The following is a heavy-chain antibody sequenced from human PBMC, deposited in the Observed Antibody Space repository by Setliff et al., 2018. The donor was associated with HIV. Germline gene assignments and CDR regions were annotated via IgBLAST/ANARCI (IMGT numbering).Heavy chain of an antibody. CDR3: ARASSDIPGVDSNYFDD. J-gene: IGHJ4*02. D-gene: IGHD2-2*01. V-gene: IGHV4-61*02. Sequence: SETLSLTCTVSGGSISSGGFYWYWIRKPAGKGLEWIGRIYTSGTTNYNPSLKSRVTISMDTSKSQFCLMLSSVTAADTAVYYCARASSDIPGVDSNYFDDWGQGTLVTVSS. CDR1: GGSISSGGFY. CDR2: IYTSGTT.